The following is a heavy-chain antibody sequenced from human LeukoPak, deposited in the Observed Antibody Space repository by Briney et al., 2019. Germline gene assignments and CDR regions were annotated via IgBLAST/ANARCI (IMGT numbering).Heavy chain of an antibody. D-gene: IGHD2-2*01. CDR2: IIPIFGTA. J-gene: IGHJ6*03. CDR1: GYTFTRYD. V-gene: IGHV1-69*13. CDR3: GVVPAARYYYYYYMDV. Sequence: SVKVSCKASGYTFTRYDINWVRQAPGQGLEWMGGIIPIFGTANYAQKFQGRVTITADESTSTAYMELSSLRSEDTAVYYCGVVPAARYYYYYYMDVWGKGTTVTVSS.